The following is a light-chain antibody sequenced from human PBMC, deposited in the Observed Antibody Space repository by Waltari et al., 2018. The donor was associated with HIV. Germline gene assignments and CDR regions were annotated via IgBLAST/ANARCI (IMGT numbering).Light chain of an antibody. CDR2: DNH. V-gene: IGLV1-51*01. Sequence: HSVLTQPPAVSAAPGQKVTISCSGTTSNIGNNFVCWYQKLPGTAPKLLIFDNHKLPSGVSDRFSASKSATSATLDITGLHTGDEAEYYCGTWDTSLNAGVFGGGTKVSVL. CDR1: TSNIGNNF. CDR3: GTWDTSLNAGV. J-gene: IGLJ2*01.